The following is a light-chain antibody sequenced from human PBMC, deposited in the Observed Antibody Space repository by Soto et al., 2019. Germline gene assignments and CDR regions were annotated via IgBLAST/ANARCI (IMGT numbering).Light chain of an antibody. CDR3: GV. CDR1: VSNIWNNF. Sequence: QSVLTQPPSVSAAPGQRVTISCSGSVSNIWNNFVSWYQHLPGTAPKLLIYDNNKRPSGIPERFSGSKSGTSATLDITGLHTASQSSRSDGVFGEGKQLTVL. CDR2: DNN. J-gene: IGLJ3*02. V-gene: IGLV1-51*01.